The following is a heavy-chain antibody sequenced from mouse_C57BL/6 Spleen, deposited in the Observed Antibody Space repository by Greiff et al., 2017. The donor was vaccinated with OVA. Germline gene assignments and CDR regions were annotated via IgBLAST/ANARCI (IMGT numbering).Heavy chain of an antibody. CDR2: IDPSDSYT. V-gene: IGHV1-59*01. CDR3: ARSTTRALSAY. CDR1: GYTFTSYW. Sequence: QVQLKQPGAELVRPGTSVKLSCKASGYTFTSYWMHWVKQRPGQGLEWIGVIDPSDSYTNYNQKFKGKATLTVDTSSSTAYMQLSSLTSEDSAVYYCARSTTRALSAYWGQGTLVTVSA. J-gene: IGHJ3*01. D-gene: IGHD1-1*01.